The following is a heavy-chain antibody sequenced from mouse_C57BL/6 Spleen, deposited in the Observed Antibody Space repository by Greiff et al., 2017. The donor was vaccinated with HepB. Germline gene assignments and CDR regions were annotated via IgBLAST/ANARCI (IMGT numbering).Heavy chain of an antibody. V-gene: IGHV1-64*01. CDR3: ARDLEGSSYY. Sequence: QVQLQQPGAELVKPGASVKLSCKASGYTFTSYWMHWVKQRPGQGLEWIGMIHPNSGSTNYNEKFKSKATLPVDKSSSTAYMQLSSLTSEDSAVYYCARDLEGSSYYWGQGTTLTVSS. CDR2: IHPNSGST. CDR1: GYTFTSYW. J-gene: IGHJ2*01. D-gene: IGHD1-1*01.